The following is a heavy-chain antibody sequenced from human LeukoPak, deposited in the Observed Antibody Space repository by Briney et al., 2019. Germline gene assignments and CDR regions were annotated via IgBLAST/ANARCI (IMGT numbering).Heavy chain of an antibody. V-gene: IGHV1-24*01. J-gene: IGHJ3*02. CDR1: GYILTEIS. Sequence: ASVKVSCKVSGYILTEISIHWVRQAPGKGLEWMGGFVREDGKTIYAQKFQGRVTMTEDTSTDTAYMELSSLRSEDTAVYYCTTYLKQLVPVPSDAFDIWGQGTMVTVSS. CDR2: FVREDGKT. D-gene: IGHD6-6*01. CDR3: TTYLKQLVPVPSDAFDI.